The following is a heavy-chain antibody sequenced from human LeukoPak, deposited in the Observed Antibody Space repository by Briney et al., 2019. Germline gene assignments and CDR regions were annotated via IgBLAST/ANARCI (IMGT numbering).Heavy chain of an antibody. J-gene: IGHJ4*02. V-gene: IGHV1-2*02. CDR2: INPNSGGT. CDR3: ARARSGTADY. CDR1: GYTFTGYC. Sequence: ASVKVSCKASGYTFTGYCIHWVRQAPGQGLEWMGCINPNSGGTNSAQKFQGRVTMTRDTSISTAYMELSSLKSDDTAVYYCARARSGTADYWGQGTLVTVSS. D-gene: IGHD5-18*01.